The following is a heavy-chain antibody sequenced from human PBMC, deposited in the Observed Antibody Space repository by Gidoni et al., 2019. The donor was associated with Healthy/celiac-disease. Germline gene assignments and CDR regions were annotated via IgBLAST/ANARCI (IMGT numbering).Heavy chain of an antibody. CDR2: MRSKVYGGTT. D-gene: IGHD2-21*01. V-gene: IGHV3-49*05. CDR1: EFTFREYA. J-gene: IGHJ4*02. CDR3: TRGAGPYWAD. Sequence: EVQLVEAGGGLVKPGRSRRLSCTSAEFTFREYAMGWFRQAPGKGLECVGFMRSKVYGGTTDYAAALKGRSTSSRDESKSIAYLQMNSLNTEDTAVYYCTRGAGPYWADWGQGTLVTVSS.